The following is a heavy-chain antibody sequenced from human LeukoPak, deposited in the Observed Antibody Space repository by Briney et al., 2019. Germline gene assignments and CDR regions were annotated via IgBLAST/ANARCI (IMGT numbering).Heavy chain of an antibody. CDR1: GFTFSGYW. Sequence: GGSLRLSCAASGFTFSGYWMSWVREAPGKGLEWVANIKQDGSEKYYVDSVKGRFTISRDNAKNSLYLQMNSLRAEDTAVYYCARGVRRRPDAFDIWGQGTMVTVSS. D-gene: IGHD6-25*01. CDR2: IKQDGSEK. V-gene: IGHV3-7*01. J-gene: IGHJ3*02. CDR3: ARGVRRRPDAFDI.